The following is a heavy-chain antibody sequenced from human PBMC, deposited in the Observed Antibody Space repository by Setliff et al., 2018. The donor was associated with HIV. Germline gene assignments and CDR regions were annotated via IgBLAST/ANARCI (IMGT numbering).Heavy chain of an antibody. CDR1: GFTFSAHG. V-gene: IGHV3-30*02. J-gene: IGHJ3*01. CDR2: INYDESSE. CDR3: ARGQASNDYGVSF. D-gene: IGHD4-17*01. Sequence: GGSLRLSCAASGFTFSAHGMHWVRQAPGKGLEWVAFINYDESSEYYVDSVKGRVTISRDNSKNTVELSSLRSEDTAVYYCARGQASNDYGVSFWGQGTMVTVSS.